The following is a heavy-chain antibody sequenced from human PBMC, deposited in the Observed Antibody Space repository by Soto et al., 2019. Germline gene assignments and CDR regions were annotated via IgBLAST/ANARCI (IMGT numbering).Heavy chain of an antibody. D-gene: IGHD3-10*01. CDR1: GGSISSYY. Sequence: SETLSLTCTVSGGSISSYYWSWIRQPPGRGLEWIGYIYYSGSTNYNPSLKSRVTISVDTSKNQFSLKLSSVTAADTAMYYCAGGGVRGVITRTRDYYGMDVWGQGTTVTVSS. CDR2: IYYSGST. J-gene: IGHJ6*02. CDR3: AGGGVRGVITRTRDYYGMDV. V-gene: IGHV4-59*01.